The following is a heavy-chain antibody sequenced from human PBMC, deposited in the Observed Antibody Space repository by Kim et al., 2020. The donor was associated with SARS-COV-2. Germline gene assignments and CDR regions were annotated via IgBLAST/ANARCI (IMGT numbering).Heavy chain of an antibody. CDR2: ISYDGSNK. J-gene: IGHJ4*02. D-gene: IGHD3-22*01. CDR1: GFTFSSYG. V-gene: IGHV3-33*05. CDR3: ARASGYYYDSSGYLY. Sequence: GGSLRLSCAASGFTFSSYGMHWVRQAPGKGLEWVAVISYDGSNKYYADSVKGRFTISRDNSKNTLYLQMNSLRAEDTAVYYCARASGYYYDSSGYLYWGQGTLVTVSS.